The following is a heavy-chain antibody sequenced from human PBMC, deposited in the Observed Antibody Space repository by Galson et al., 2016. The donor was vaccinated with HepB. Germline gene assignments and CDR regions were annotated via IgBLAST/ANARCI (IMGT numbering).Heavy chain of an antibody. CDR3: AKDRSSSCWYFDD. CDR2: IGGSGRTT. CDR1: GFTFSDHA. D-gene: IGHD6-13*01. Sequence: SLRLSCAASGFTFSDHAMAWVRQIPGKGLEWVANIGGSGRTTYYTDSVKGRFSIPRDTSHNTLYMQMSSLRAEDTAIYYCAKDRSSSCWYFDDWGQGTLVTVSS. J-gene: IGHJ4*02. V-gene: IGHV3-23*01.